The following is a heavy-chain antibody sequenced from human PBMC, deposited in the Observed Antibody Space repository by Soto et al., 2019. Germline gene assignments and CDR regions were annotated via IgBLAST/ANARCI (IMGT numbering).Heavy chain of an antibody. D-gene: IGHD3-10*01. CDR3: AKPPAWQLLQGSSFYFDY. CDR1: GFNFMNFA. V-gene: IGHV3-23*01. Sequence: GGSLRLSCAASGFNFMNFAMSWVRQAPGEGLESVSAISASGDTTYYADSVKGRFTISRDNSKNTLYLQMNSLRAEDTALYYCAKPPAWQLLQGSSFYFDYWGQGALVTVSS. CDR2: ISASGDTT. J-gene: IGHJ4*02.